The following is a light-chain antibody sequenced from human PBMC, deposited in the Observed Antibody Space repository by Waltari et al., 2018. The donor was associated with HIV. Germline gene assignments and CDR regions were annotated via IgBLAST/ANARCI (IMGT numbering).Light chain of an antibody. Sequence: SSELTQDPAVSVALGQTVKIACLGDSLRTYYASWSRLRPGQAPQLLVYGKNSRPSGIPDRFSASSSGNRAFLTITGARAEDEADYYCACWDRSGDYILFGGGTSLTGL. CDR2: GKN. J-gene: IGLJ2*01. CDR3: ACWDRSGDYIL. CDR1: SLRTYY. V-gene: IGLV3-19*01.